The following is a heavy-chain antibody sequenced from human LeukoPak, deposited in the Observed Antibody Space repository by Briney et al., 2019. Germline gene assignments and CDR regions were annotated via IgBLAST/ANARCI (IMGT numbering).Heavy chain of an antibody. V-gene: IGHV3-74*01. CDR2: INPGGSST. CDR3: ARSNQADDY. Sequence: GGSLRLSCAASGFTFSSYWMHWVRQVPGKGLVWVPRINPGGSSTAYADSVKGRFTISRDNAKNTLYPQMDSLRAEDTAIYYCARSNQADDYWGQGTLVTVSS. CDR1: GFTFSSYW. J-gene: IGHJ4*02. D-gene: IGHD1-14*01.